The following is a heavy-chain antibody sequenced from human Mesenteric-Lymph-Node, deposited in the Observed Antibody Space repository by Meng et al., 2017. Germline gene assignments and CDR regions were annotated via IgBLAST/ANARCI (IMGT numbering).Heavy chain of an antibody. J-gene: IGHJ5*02. V-gene: IGHV1-69*06. CDR2: IIPIFGTA. D-gene: IGHD4-17*01. Sequence: QVQLVPSGAEVKKPGAPVKVSCKASGYTFTSYAISWVRQAPGQGLEWMGGIIPIFGTANYAQKFQGRVTITADKSTSTAYMELSSLRSEDTAVYYCASPHDYGDMNWFDPWGQGTLVTVSS. CDR1: GYTFTSYA. CDR3: ASPHDYGDMNWFDP.